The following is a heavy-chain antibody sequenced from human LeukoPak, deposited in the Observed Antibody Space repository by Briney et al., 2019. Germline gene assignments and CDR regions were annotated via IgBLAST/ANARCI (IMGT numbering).Heavy chain of an antibody. CDR3: AGHCSSTSCYYYYYRDV. CDR2: ISSSGSTI. CDR1: GFTVRSNY. Sequence: PGGSLRLSCAASGFTVRSNYMSWVRQAPGKGLEWVSYISSSGSTIYYADSVKGRFTISRDNAKNSLYLQMNSLRAEDTAVYYCAGHCSSTSCYYYYYRDVWGKGTTVTVSS. D-gene: IGHD2-2*01. J-gene: IGHJ6*03. V-gene: IGHV3-11*04.